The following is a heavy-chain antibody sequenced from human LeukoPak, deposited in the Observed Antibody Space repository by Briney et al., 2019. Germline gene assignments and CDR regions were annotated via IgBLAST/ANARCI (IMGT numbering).Heavy chain of an antibody. Sequence: SETLSLTCTVSGGSISSYYWSWIRQPAGKGLEWIGRIYTSGSTNYDPSLKSRVTISVDTSKNQFSLKLSSVTAADTAVYYCARHSGSYRPFDYWGQGTLVTVSS. V-gene: IGHV4-4*07. CDR2: IYTSGST. J-gene: IGHJ4*02. CDR3: ARHSGSYRPFDY. CDR1: GGSISSYY. D-gene: IGHD1-26*01.